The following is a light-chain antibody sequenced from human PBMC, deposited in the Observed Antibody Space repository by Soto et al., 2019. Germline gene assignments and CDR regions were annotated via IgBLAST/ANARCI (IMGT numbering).Light chain of an antibody. V-gene: IGLV2-14*01. Sequence: QSALTQPASVSGSPGQSITISCTGTITDIGAYNYVSWYRQDPGKAPQLIIYDVTQRPSGVPKRFSGSWSGSTASLTVSGLRAEDESIYYCSSYTGTTVIFGGGTKLTVL. CDR1: ITDIGAYNY. CDR2: DVT. J-gene: IGLJ2*01. CDR3: SSYTGTTVI.